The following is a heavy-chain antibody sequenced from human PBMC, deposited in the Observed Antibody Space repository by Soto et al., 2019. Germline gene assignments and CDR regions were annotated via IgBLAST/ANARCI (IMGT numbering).Heavy chain of an antibody. CDR3: AKATATGGGAFDI. CDR1: GFTCSSYD. V-gene: IGHV3-23*01. D-gene: IGHD2-8*02. Sequence: GGSLRLSCVASGFTCSSYDMSWVRQAPGKGLEWVSTILVGGSTHYPDSVKGRFTISRDNSKNTVFMQMNSLTAGDTAVYYCAKATATGGGAFDICGQGTVVTVSS. CDR2: ILVGGST. J-gene: IGHJ3*02.